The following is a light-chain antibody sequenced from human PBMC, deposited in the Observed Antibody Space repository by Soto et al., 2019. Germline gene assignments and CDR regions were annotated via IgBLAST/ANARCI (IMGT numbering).Light chain of an antibody. J-gene: IGKJ1*01. CDR3: QQYNSYSSWT. Sequence: DIQMTQFPSTLSASVGDRVTITCRASQSISSWLAWYQQKPGKAPKLLIYDASSLESGVPSRFSGSGSGTEFTLTISSLQPDDFATYYCQQYNSYSSWTLGQGTKVDIK. CDR2: DAS. V-gene: IGKV1-5*01. CDR1: QSISSW.